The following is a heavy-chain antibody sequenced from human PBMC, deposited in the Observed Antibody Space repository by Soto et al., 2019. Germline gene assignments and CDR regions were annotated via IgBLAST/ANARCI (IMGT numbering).Heavy chain of an antibody. CDR2: IWYDGSDK. D-gene: IGHD3-9*01. CDR1: GFTLSSYA. V-gene: IGHV3-33*01. CDR3: VRGAVGYDTFGL. J-gene: IGHJ4*02. Sequence: QAQLVESGGGVVQPGRSLRLSCAASGFTLSSYAMHWVRQAPDKGLEWVAVIWYDGSDKYYADSVKGRFTISRDNSKNTLYLQMNSLRAEDTAVYYCVRGAVGYDTFGLWGQGTLVTVSS.